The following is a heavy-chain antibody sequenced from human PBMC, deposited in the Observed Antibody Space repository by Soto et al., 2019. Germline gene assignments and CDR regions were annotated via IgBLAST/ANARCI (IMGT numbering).Heavy chain of an antibody. CDR3: ARGGCSGGSCYSVSSGWFDP. CDR1: GYTFTGYY. Sequence: QVQLVQSGAEVKKPGASVKVSCKASGYTFTGYYMHWVRQAPGQGLEWMGWINPTSGGTNYAQKFQGWVTMTSDTSISTAYMELSRLRSDDTAVYYCARGGCSGGSCYSVSSGWFDPWGQGTLVTVSS. V-gene: IGHV1-2*04. D-gene: IGHD2-15*01. CDR2: INPTSGGT. J-gene: IGHJ5*02.